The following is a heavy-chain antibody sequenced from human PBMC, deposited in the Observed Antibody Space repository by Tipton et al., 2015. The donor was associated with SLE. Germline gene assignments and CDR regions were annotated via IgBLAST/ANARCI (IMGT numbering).Heavy chain of an antibody. D-gene: IGHD2-21*01. CDR3: ARGIDY. V-gene: IGHV4-59*12. Sequence: TLSLTCTVSGGSISSYYWSWIRQPPGKGPEWIGYIYYSGSTNYNPSLKSRVTISVDTSKNQFSLKLSSVTAADTAVYYCARGIDYWGQGTLVTVSS. J-gene: IGHJ4*02. CDR2: IYYSGST. CDR1: GGSISSYY.